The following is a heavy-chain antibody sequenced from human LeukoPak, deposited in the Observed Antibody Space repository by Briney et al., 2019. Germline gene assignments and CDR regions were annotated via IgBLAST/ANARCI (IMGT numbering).Heavy chain of an antibody. Sequence: SETLSLTCTVSGGSISSYYWSWIRQPPGKGLEWIGYIYYSGSTNYNPSLKSRVTISVDTSKNQFSLKLSSVTAADTAVYYCARAVRGSSSDAFDIWGQGTMVTVSS. D-gene: IGHD6-13*01. CDR2: IYYSGST. CDR3: ARAVRGSSSDAFDI. CDR1: GGSISSYY. V-gene: IGHV4-59*01. J-gene: IGHJ3*02.